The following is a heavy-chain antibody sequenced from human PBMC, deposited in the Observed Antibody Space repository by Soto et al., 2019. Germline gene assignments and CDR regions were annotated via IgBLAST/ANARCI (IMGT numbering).Heavy chain of an antibody. CDR3: ARVSTIFGVVITYYFDY. Sequence: GGSLRLSCAASGFTFSSYWMSWVRQAPGKGLEWVANIKQDGSEKYYVDSVKGRFTISRDSAKNSLYLQMNSLRAEDTAVYYCARVSTIFGVVITYYFDYWGQGTLVTVSS. J-gene: IGHJ4*02. CDR2: IKQDGSEK. CDR1: GFTFSSYW. D-gene: IGHD3-3*01. V-gene: IGHV3-7*03.